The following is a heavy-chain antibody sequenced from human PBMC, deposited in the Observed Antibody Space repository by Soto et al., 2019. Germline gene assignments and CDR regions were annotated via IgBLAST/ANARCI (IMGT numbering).Heavy chain of an antibody. CDR1: GYTFTSFD. D-gene: IGHD1-26*01. Sequence: QVQLVQSGPEVKKPGASVKVSCKASGYTFTSFDIHWVRQAPGQGLEWMGWMNPNSLNTGYTQKLQGRVSMTRDTSITTASMELSSLRSEDTAVYYCAGGPFQRVVGGKYDYNFMDVWGKGTTVTVSS. J-gene: IGHJ6*03. CDR3: AGGPFQRVVGGKYDYNFMDV. V-gene: IGHV1-8*01. CDR2: MNPNSLNT.